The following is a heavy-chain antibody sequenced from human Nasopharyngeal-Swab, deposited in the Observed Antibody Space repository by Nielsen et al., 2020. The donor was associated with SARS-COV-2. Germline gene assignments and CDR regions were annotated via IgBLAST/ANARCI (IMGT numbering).Heavy chain of an antibody. V-gene: IGHV1-18*01. CDR2: ISAYNGNT. CDR3: ARGVVVVAATLELNPSEEDYYYYYGMDV. D-gene: IGHD2-15*01. J-gene: IGHJ6*02. Sequence: ASVKVSCKASGGTFSSYAISWVRQAPGQGLEWMGWISAYNGNTNYAQKLQGRVTMTTDTSTSTAYMELRSLRSDDTAVYYCARGVVVVAATLELNPSEEDYYYYYGMDVWGQGTTVTVSS. CDR1: GGTFSSYA.